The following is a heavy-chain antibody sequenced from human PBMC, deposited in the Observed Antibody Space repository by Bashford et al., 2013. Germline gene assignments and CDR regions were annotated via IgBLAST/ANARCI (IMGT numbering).Heavy chain of an antibody. D-gene: IGHD3-22*01. J-gene: IGHJ1*01. CDR2: ISGSGGST. CDR3: AKDIRGYYRPLTT. CDR1: GFTFSSYA. Sequence: GSLRLSCAASGFTFSSYAMSWVRQAPGKGLEWVSTISGSGGSTYYADSVKGRFTISRDNSRNTVYLQMNGLRAEDTAVYNCAKDIRGYYRPLTTWGQGRPGHRLL. V-gene: IGHV3-23*01.